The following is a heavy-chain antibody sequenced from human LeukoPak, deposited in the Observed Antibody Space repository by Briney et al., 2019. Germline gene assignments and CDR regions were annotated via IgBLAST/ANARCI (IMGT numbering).Heavy chain of an antibody. J-gene: IGHJ6*02. D-gene: IGHD6-13*01. CDR3: EGDRSISNWEKYYYYGMDV. Sequence: GGSLRLSCAASGFTFSSYAIHWVPQAPGKGLEYVSAISSNGGSTYYTNSVKGRFTISRDNSKNTLYLQMGSHRAEDMAVSDCEGDRSISNWEKYYYYGMDVWGQGTTVTVSS. V-gene: IGHV3-64*01. CDR2: ISSNGGST. CDR1: GFTFSSYA.